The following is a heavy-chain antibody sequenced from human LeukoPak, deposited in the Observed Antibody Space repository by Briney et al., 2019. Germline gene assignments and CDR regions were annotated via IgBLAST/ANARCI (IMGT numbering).Heavy chain of an antibody. CDR3: AKDRGIAAAGTTLVAHYMDV. J-gene: IGHJ6*03. V-gene: IGHV3-30*18. CDR2: ISYDGGNK. D-gene: IGHD6-13*01. Sequence: GGSLRLSCAASGFTFDNYAIHWVRQAPGKGLEWVAVISYDGGNKYYSDSVKGRFTFSRDNSKNTLYLQMNSLRADDTAVYYCAKDRGIAAAGTTLVAHYMDVWGKGTTVIVSS. CDR1: GFTFDNYA.